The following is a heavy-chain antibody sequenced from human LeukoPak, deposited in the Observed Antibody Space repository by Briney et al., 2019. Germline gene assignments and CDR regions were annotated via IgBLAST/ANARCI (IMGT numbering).Heavy chain of an antibody. CDR2: FDPEDGET. CDR1: GYTLTELS. D-gene: IGHD3-10*01. Sequence: ASVKVSCKVSGYTLTELSMHWVRQAPGKGLEWMGGFDPEDGETIYAQKFQGRVTMTEDTSTDTAYMELSSLRSEDTAVYYCATEGAITMVRGVYNWFDPWGQGTLVTVSS. CDR3: ATEGAITMVRGVYNWFDP. V-gene: IGHV1-24*01. J-gene: IGHJ5*02.